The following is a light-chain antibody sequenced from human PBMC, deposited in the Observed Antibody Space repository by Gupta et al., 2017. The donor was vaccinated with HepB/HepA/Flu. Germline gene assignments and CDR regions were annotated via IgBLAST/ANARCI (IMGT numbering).Light chain of an antibody. CDR3: MQALQTPLT. V-gene: IGKV2-28*01. J-gene: IGKJ4*01. CDR2: LGS. Sequence: IVMTQSPLSLSVTPGEPASISCRSSQSLLHSNGYKYLDWFLQKPGQSPQLLIYLGSYRASGVPDRFSGGGSGTDFTLKISRVEAEDVGVYYCMQALQTPLTFGGGTKVEIK. CDR1: QSLLHSNGYKY.